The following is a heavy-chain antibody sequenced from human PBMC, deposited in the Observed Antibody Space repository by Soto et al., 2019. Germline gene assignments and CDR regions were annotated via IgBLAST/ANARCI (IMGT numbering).Heavy chain of an antibody. CDR1: GGSISSGGYY. Sequence: SETLSLTCTVSGGSISSGGYYWSWIRQHPGKGLEWIGYIYYSGETYYNPSLKSRVPISVDTSKNQFSLKLSSVTAADTAVYYCARVSYDYYYSDYWGQGTLVNVSS. CDR3: ARVSYDYYYSDY. CDR2: IYYSGET. V-gene: IGHV4-31*03. J-gene: IGHJ4*02. D-gene: IGHD5-12*01.